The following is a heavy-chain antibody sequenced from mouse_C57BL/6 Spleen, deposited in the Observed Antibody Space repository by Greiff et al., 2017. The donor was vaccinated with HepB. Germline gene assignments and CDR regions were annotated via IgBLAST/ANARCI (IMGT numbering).Heavy chain of an antibody. D-gene: IGHD1-1*01. CDR2: INPYNGGT. CDR1: GYTFTDYY. Sequence: EVQLQQSGPVLVKPGASVKMSCKASGYTFTDYYMNWVKQSHGKSLEWIGVINPYNGGTSYNQKFKGKATLTVDKSSSTAYMELNSLTSEDSAVYYCFYYGSSYWYFDVWGTGTTVTVSS. V-gene: IGHV1-19*01. CDR3: FYYGSSYWYFDV. J-gene: IGHJ1*03.